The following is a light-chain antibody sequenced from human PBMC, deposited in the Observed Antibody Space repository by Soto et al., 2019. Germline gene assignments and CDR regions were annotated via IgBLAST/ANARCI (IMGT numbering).Light chain of an antibody. Sequence: EIGVTQAPGTLSLSPEERSTLSCRASQSIGSSYLAWYQQRPGQAPRLLIYGASSRATGIPDRFSGSGSGTDFTLTIRSLEPEDFAVYYCQHYGSSSLTFGPGTRREIK. CDR1: QSIGSSY. V-gene: IGKV3-20*01. J-gene: IGKJ5*01. CDR2: GAS. CDR3: QHYGSSSLT.